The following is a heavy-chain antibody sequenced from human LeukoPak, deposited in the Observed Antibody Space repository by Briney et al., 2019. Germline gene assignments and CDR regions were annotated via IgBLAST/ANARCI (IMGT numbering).Heavy chain of an antibody. J-gene: IGHJ4*02. CDR3: ARDSDGYNFDY. Sequence: PSETLSLTCAVYGGSFSGYYWSWIRQPPGKGLEWIGEINHSGSTNYNPSLKRRVTISVDTSKNQFSLKLSSVTAADTAVYYCARDSDGYNFDYWGQGTLVTVSS. CDR2: INHSGST. CDR1: GGSFSGYY. V-gene: IGHV4-34*01. D-gene: IGHD5-24*01.